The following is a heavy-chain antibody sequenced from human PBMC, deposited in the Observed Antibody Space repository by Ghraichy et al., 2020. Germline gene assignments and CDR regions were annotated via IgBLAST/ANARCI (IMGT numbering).Heavy chain of an antibody. V-gene: IGHV1-46*01. D-gene: IGHD6-6*01. Sequence: GIINPSCGSTSYAQKFQGRVTMTRDTSTSTVYMELSSLRSEDTAVYYCARFKQLAGGYGMDVWGQGTTVTVSS. CDR2: INPSCGST. J-gene: IGHJ6*02. CDR3: ARFKQLAGGYGMDV.